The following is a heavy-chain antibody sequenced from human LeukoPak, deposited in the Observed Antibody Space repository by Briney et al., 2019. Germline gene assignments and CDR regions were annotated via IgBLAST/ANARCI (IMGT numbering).Heavy chain of an antibody. J-gene: IGHJ4*02. Sequence: PGGSLRLSCAASGFTFSSYAMSWVRQAPGKGLEWVSAISGSGGSTYYADSVKGRFTISRDNSKNTLYLQTNSLRAEDTAVYYCAKDRENIVVVVAAFDYWGQGTLVTVSS. D-gene: IGHD2-15*01. CDR1: GFTFSSYA. CDR2: ISGSGGST. V-gene: IGHV3-23*01. CDR3: AKDRENIVVVVAAFDY.